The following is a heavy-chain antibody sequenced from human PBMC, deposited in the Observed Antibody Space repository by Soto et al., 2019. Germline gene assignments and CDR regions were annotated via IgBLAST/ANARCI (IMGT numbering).Heavy chain of an antibody. Sequence: EVQLLESGGGLVQPGGSLRLSCAASGFTFSSYAMSWVRQAPGKGLEWVSAISGSGGSTYYADSVKGRFTISRDNSKNTLYLQMNSLRAEDTAVYYCAKVALRYSYYYYDGMDVWGQGTTVTVSS. J-gene: IGHJ6*02. CDR3: AKVALRYSYYYYDGMDV. D-gene: IGHD3-9*01. CDR2: ISGSGGST. V-gene: IGHV3-23*01. CDR1: GFTFSSYA.